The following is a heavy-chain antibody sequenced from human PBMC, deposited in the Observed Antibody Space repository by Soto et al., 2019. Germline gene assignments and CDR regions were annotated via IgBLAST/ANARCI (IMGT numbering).Heavy chain of an antibody. V-gene: IGHV1-18*01. J-gene: IGHJ5*02. CDR3: ARDGDIVVVPAAMRSNWFDP. Sequence: QVQLVQSGAEVKKPGASVKVSCKASGYTFTSYGISSVRQAPGQGLEWMGWISAYNGNTNYAQKLQGRVTMTTDTSTSTAYMELRSLRSDDTAVYYCARDGDIVVVPAAMRSNWFDPWGQGTLVTVSS. D-gene: IGHD2-2*01. CDR2: ISAYNGNT. CDR1: GYTFTSYG.